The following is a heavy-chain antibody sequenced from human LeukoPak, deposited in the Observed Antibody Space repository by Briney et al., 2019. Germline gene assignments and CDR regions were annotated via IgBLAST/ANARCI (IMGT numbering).Heavy chain of an antibody. J-gene: IGHJ4*02. CDR2: ISAYNGNT. V-gene: IGHV1-18*01. D-gene: IGHD5-18*01. CDR3: ARGGPYTAMVLRAFFDY. CDR1: GYTFTSYG. Sequence: ASVKVSCKASGYTFTSYGISWVRQAPGQGLEWMGWISAYNGNTSYAQKLQGRVTMTTDTSTSTAYMELRSLRSDDTAVYYCARGGPYTAMVLRAFFDYWGQGTLVTVSS.